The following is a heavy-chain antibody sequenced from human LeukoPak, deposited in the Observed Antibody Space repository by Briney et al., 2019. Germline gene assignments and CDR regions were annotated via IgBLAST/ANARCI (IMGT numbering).Heavy chain of an antibody. CDR1: GFTFSSYG. J-gene: IGHJ3*02. CDR3: AKDYDFWSGYSLAFDI. CDR2: ISYDGSNK. D-gene: IGHD3-3*01. V-gene: IGHV3-30*18. Sequence: GGSLRLSCAASGFTFSSYGMHWVRQAPGKGLEWVAVISYDGSNKYYADSVKGRSTISRDNSMNTLYLQMNSLRAEDTAVYYCAKDYDFWSGYSLAFDIWGQGTMVTVSS.